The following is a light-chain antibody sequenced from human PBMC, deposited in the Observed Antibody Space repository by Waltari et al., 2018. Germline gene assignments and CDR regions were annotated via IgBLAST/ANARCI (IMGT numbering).Light chain of an antibody. CDR1: NSDVGIYNY. CDR2: DVN. Sequence: QSALTQPDSVSGSPGQSITISCTGTNSDVGIYNYVSWYQLHPGKAPKLLISDVNRRPSGISDRFSGSKSGSTASLTISGLQAEDEAEYYCSSYTRSSTLVFGGGTKVTVL. V-gene: IGLV2-14*03. CDR3: SSYTRSSTLV. J-gene: IGLJ2*01.